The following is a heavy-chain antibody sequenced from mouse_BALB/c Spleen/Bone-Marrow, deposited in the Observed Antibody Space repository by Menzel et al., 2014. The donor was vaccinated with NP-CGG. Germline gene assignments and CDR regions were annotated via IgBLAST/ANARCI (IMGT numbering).Heavy chain of an antibody. V-gene: IGHV1-69*02. D-gene: IGHD2-13*01. CDR1: GYTFTSYW. Sequence: QVQLQQSGAELVKPGASVKLSCKASGYTFTSYWMHWVKQRPGQGLEWIGEIDPSDSYTNYNQKFKGKATLTVDKSSSPAYMKLSSLTSEDSAVYYCARGLYGDSGYWGQGTTLTVSS. CDR2: IDPSDSYT. CDR3: ARGLYGDSGY. J-gene: IGHJ2*01.